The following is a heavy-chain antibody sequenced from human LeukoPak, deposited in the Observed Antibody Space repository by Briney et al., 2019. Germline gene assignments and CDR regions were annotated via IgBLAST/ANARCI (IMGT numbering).Heavy chain of an antibody. CDR2: ISGSGGST. D-gene: IGHD1-14*01. CDR3: AKSRAPTADPDAFDI. CDR1: GFTVSSNY. Sequence: GGSLRLSCAASGFTVSSNYMSWVRQAPGKGLEWVSAISGSGGSTYYADSVKGRFTISRDNSKNSLYLQMNSLRPEDTAVYYCAKSRAPTADPDAFDIWGQGTMVTVSS. V-gene: IGHV3-23*01. J-gene: IGHJ3*02.